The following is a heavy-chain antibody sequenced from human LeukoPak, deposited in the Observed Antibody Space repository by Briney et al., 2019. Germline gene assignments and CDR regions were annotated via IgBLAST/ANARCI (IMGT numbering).Heavy chain of an antibody. D-gene: IGHD4-17*01. Sequence: PGGSLRLSCTASGFSFSDHLMSWIRQAPGKGLEWLSYISGSGGIIYYADSVKGRFTISRDNAKNSLYLQMNSLRAEDTAVYYCASGYGDSPDYWGQGTLVTVSS. CDR3: ASGYGDSPDY. J-gene: IGHJ4*02. CDR2: ISGSGGII. V-gene: IGHV3-11*04. CDR1: GFSFSDHL.